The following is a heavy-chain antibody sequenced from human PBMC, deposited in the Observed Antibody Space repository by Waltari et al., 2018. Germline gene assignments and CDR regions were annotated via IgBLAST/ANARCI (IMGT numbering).Heavy chain of an antibody. D-gene: IGHD3-3*01. CDR2: ISSSSSYI. CDR3: ARDNPYYDFWSGYSTDSGMDV. Sequence: EVQLVESGGGLVKPGGSLRLSCAAPGFTFSSYSLNWVRQAPGKGLEWVSSISSSSSYIYYADSVKGRFTISRDNAKNSLYLQMNSLRAEDTAVYYCARDNPYYDFWSGYSTDSGMDVWGQGTTVTVSS. V-gene: IGHV3-21*01. J-gene: IGHJ6*02. CDR1: GFTFSSYS.